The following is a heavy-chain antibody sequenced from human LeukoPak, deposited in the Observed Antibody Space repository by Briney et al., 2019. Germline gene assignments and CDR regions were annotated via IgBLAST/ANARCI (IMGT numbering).Heavy chain of an antibody. V-gene: IGHV4-34*01. Sequence: SETLSLTCAVYGGSFSGYYWSWTRQPPGKGLEWIGEINHSGSTNYNPSLKSRVTISVDTSKNQFSLKLSSVTAADTAVYYCARVKPPPRITMVRGHYYFDYWGQGTLVTVSS. CDR2: INHSGST. J-gene: IGHJ4*02. CDR3: ARVKPPPRITMVRGHYYFDY. D-gene: IGHD3-10*01. CDR1: GGSFSGYY.